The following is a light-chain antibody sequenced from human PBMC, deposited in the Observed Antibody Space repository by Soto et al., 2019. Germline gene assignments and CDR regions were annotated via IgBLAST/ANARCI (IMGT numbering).Light chain of an antibody. CDR1: SSNIGANYN. Sequence: QPVLTQPPSVSGAPGQRVTISCTGSSSNIGANYNVHWYQQLPGTAPKLLIFNNNNRPSGVPDRFSGSRSGTSASLAITGLQAEDEGDYYCQSHDNTLSGWVVFGGGTKVTVL. J-gene: IGLJ2*01. V-gene: IGLV1-40*01. CDR2: NNN. CDR3: QSHDNTLSGWVV.